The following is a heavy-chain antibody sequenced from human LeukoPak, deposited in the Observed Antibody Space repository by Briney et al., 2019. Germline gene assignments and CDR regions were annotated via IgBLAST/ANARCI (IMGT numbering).Heavy chain of an antibody. D-gene: IGHD3-22*01. Sequence: GESLKISCKGSGYRFTNYWIGWVRQMLGKDLEWMGIIYPGDSATRYSPSLQGQVTISADKSINTAYLQWSSLKASDTAMYYCARSVTEYYDSSGYYFWGQGTLVTVSS. CDR1: GYRFTNYW. V-gene: IGHV5-51*01. CDR3: ARSVTEYYDSSGYYF. CDR2: IYPGDSAT. J-gene: IGHJ4*02.